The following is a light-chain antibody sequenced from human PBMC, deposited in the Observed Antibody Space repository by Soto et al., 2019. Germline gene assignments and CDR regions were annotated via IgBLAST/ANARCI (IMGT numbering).Light chain of an antibody. J-gene: IGLJ1*01. Sequence: QSVLTQPPSASGSPGQSVTISCTGTSSDVGGYNYVSWYQQHPGKAPKLMIYEVTKRPSGVPDRFSGSKSGNTASLTVSGLQAEDEADYCCSSYGGSNNFYVFGTGTKLTVL. V-gene: IGLV2-8*01. CDR1: SSDVGGYNY. CDR2: EVT. CDR3: SSYGGSNNFYV.